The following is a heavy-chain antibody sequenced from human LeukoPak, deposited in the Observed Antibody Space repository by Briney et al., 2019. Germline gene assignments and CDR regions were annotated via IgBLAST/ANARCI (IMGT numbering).Heavy chain of an antibody. CDR3: AREMEQQQGMDY. Sequence: SVKVSCKASGGTFSSYAISWGRQAPGQGLEWMGGIIPIFGTANYAQKFQGRVTITADESTSTAYMELSSLRSEDTAVYYCAREMEQQQGMDYWGQGTLVTVSS. V-gene: IGHV1-69*13. D-gene: IGHD6-13*01. CDR1: GGTFSSYA. CDR2: IIPIFGTA. J-gene: IGHJ4*02.